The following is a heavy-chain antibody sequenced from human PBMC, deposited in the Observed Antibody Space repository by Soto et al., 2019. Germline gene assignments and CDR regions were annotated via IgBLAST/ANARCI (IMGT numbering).Heavy chain of an antibody. CDR1: GFTFSDHY. Sequence: GGSLRLSCVAPGFTFSDHYMTWIRQAPGKGLEWLSYVSTSSSYTNYADSVKGRFTISRDNAMNSLYLQMNSLRAEDTAVYYCARLRLTGYFDYWGQGTLVTVSS. J-gene: IGHJ4*02. CDR3: ARLRLTGYFDY. V-gene: IGHV3-11*03. CDR2: VSTSSSYT.